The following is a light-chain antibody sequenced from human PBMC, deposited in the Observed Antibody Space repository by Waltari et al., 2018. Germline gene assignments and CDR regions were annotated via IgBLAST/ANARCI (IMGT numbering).Light chain of an antibody. CDR1: SSDVGGYNY. V-gene: IGLV2-14*03. J-gene: IGLJ3*02. CDR3: NSFTSSSTVV. CDR2: DVS. Sequence: QSALTQPASVSGSPGQSITISCTGTSSDVGGYNYVSWYQQHPGKAPKLMIYDVSNRPSGVSNRFSASKSGNTASLTISGLQPEDEADYYCNSFTSSSTVVFGGGTKLTVL.